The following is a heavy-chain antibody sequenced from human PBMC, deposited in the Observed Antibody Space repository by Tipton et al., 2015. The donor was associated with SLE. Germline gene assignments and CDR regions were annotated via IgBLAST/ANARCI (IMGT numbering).Heavy chain of an antibody. CDR1: GFTFSSYE. D-gene: IGHD2-15*01. V-gene: IGHV3-48*03. CDR3: ARDNSGRFHFDY. CDR2: ISSSGSTI. J-gene: IGHJ4*02. Sequence: SLRLSCAASGFTFSSYEMNWVRQAPGKGLEWVSYISSSGSTIYYADSVKGRLTISRDNAKNSPYLQMNSLRAEDTAVYYCARDNSGRFHFDYWGQGTLVTVSS.